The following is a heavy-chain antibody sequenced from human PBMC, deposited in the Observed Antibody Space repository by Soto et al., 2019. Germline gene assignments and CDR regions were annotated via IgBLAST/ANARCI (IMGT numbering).Heavy chain of an antibody. CDR2: IYYSGST. J-gene: IGHJ4*02. CDR3: ARYSRPRGYSPRDYYFDY. CDR1: GGSVSSGSYY. V-gene: IGHV4-61*01. Sequence: KTSETLSLTCTVSGGSVSSGSYYWSWIRQPPGKGLEWIGYIYYSGSTNYNPSLKSRVTISVDTSKNQFSLKLSSVTAADTAVYYCARYSRPRGYSPRDYYFDYWGQGTLVTVSS. D-gene: IGHD3-22*01.